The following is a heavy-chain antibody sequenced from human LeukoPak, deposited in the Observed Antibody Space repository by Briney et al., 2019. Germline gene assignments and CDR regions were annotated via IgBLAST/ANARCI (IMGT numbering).Heavy chain of an antibody. CDR2: ISSSSSYI. D-gene: IGHD4-17*01. Sequence: GGSLRLSCAASGFTFSSYSMNWVRQAPGKGLEWVSSISSSSSYIYYADSVKGRFTISRDNAKNSLYLQMNSLRAEDTAVYYCARDPKGPDDYVPDYWGHGTLVTVSS. CDR1: GFTFSSYS. V-gene: IGHV3-21*01. J-gene: IGHJ4*01. CDR3: ARDPKGPDDYVPDY.